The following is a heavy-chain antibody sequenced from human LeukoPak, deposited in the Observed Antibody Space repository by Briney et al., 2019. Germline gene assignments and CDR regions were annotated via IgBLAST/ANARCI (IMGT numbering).Heavy chain of an antibody. CDR2: ISSGSRII. Sequence: GGSLRLSCAASGFTFSSYSMNWVRQAPGKGLEWVSFISSGSRIIYYADSVKGRFTVSRDNAKNSLYLQMNSLRDEDTAVYYCARNPAGIGDYWGQGTLVTVSS. D-gene: IGHD1-26*01. CDR3: ARNPAGIGDY. CDR1: GFTFSSYS. J-gene: IGHJ4*02. V-gene: IGHV3-48*02.